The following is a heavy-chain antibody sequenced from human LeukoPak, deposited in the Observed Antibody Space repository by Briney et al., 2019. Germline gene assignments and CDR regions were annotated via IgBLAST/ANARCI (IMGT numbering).Heavy chain of an antibody. V-gene: IGHV3-7*01. D-gene: IGHD5-24*01. CDR1: GFPFRDYW. Sequence: PGGSLRLSCVGSGFPFRDYWMSWVRQAPGKGLEWVANIKQEGSEKDYVDALKGRFTISRDNAKNSLYLQMNSLRAEDTAVYYCARWLELMRNFDWWGQGTLVTVSS. J-gene: IGHJ4*02. CDR2: IKQEGSEK. CDR3: ARWLELMRNFDW.